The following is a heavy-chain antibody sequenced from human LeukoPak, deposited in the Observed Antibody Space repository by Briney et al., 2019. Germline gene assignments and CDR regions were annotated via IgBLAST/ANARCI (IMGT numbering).Heavy chain of an antibody. CDR2: ISSGGYTI. J-gene: IGHJ5*02. Sequence: GGSLRLSCAASGFTFSSYDMNWVRQAPGKGLEWVSSISSGGYTIYYADSVKGRFTISRDNAKNSLFLQVNSLRAEDTAVYYCARVRGYSGYVLGYWLDPWGQGTLVTVSS. CDR1: GFTFSSYD. D-gene: IGHD5-12*01. V-gene: IGHV3-48*03. CDR3: ARVRGYSGYVLGYWLDP.